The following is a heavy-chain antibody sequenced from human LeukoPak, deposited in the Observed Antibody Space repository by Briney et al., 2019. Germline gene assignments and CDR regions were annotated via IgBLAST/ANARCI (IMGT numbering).Heavy chain of an antibody. J-gene: IGHJ4*02. V-gene: IGHV3-23*01. CDR1: GFTFSSYA. CDR2: ISGSGGST. Sequence: PGGSPRLSCAASGFTFSSYAMSWVRQAPGKGLGWVSAISGSGGSTYYADSVKGRFTISRDNSKNTLYLQMNSLRAEDTAVYYCAKQGPIVGATTFDYWGQGTLVTVSS. CDR3: AKQGPIVGATTFDY. D-gene: IGHD1-26*01.